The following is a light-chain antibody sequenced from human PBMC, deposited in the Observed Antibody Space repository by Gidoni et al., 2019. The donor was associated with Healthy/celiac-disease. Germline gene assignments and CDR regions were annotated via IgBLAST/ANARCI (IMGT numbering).Light chain of an antibody. J-gene: IGLJ1*01. V-gene: IGLV1-51*01. Sequence: QSLLSQPPAVSAAPGPKVTISCSGRSTNIGNNDVSWYQQPPGTAPKLSIYENNKRPSGIPDRFTGAKSGTSATLGITGLRTGDEADYYGGTWDSSLRAYVFGTGTKVTVL. CDR2: ENN. CDR1: STNIGNND. CDR3: GTWDSSLRAYV.